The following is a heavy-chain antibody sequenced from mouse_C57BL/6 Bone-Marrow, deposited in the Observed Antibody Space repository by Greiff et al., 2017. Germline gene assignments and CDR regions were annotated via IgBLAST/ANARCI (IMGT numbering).Heavy chain of an antibody. Sequence: VQGVESGAELARPGASVKLSCKASGYTFTSYGISWVKQRTGQGLEWIGEIYPRSGNTYYNEKFKGKATLTADKSSSTAYMELRSLTSEDSAVYFCARLGVYAMDYWGQGTSVTVSS. CDR1: GYTFTSYG. CDR2: IYPRSGNT. V-gene: IGHV1-81*01. CDR3: ARLGVYAMDY. J-gene: IGHJ4*01.